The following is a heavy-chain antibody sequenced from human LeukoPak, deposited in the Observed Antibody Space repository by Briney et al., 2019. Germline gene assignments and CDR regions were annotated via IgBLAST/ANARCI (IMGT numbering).Heavy chain of an antibody. V-gene: IGHV5-51*01. D-gene: IGHD6-19*01. CDR1: GYSFTNYW. Sequence: GESLKISCKGYGYSFTNYWIGWVRQMPGKGLEWMGIIYPGDSDTRYSPSFQGQVTISADRSINTAYLQWSSLKASDTAIYYCARRLKNSNGWTFDYWGQGTLVTVSS. CDR2: IYPGDSDT. CDR3: ARRLKNSNGWTFDY. J-gene: IGHJ4*02.